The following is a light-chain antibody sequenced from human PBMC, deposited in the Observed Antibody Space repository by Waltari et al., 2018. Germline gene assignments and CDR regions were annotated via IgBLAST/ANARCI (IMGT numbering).Light chain of an antibody. CDR1: QSVSSSY. CDR2: GAS. V-gene: IGKV3-20*01. Sequence: EIVLTQSPGTPSLSPGERATLPCQASQSVSSSYLAWYQQKPGQAPRLLIYGASSRATGIPDRFSGSGSGTDFTLTISRLEPEDFAVYYCQQYGSSPLMYTFGQGTKLEIK. J-gene: IGKJ2*01. CDR3: QQYGSSPLMYT.